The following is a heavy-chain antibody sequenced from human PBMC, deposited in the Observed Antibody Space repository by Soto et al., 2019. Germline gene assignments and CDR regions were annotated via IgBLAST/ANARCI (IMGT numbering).Heavy chain of an antibody. J-gene: IGHJ4*02. D-gene: IGHD3-9*01. Sequence: SETLSLTCTVSGGSVTGGSYYWSWIRQSPAKGLEWIGYFYYSGTTNYNPSLKSRVTISADTSKNQVSLTVNSVTAADTAVYYCERTSHDRTGYYYFDYWGRGTLVTVYS. V-gene: IGHV4-61*01. CDR1: GGSVTGGSYY. CDR3: ERTSHDRTGYYYFDY. CDR2: FYYSGTT.